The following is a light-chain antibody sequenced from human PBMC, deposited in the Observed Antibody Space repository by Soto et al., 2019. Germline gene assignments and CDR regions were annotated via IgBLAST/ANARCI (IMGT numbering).Light chain of an antibody. CDR1: SSDVGGYDY. J-gene: IGLJ2*01. Sequence: QSALTQPASVSGSPGQSIAISCTGTSSDVGGYDYVSWYQQHPGKAPKLMIYDVSKRPSGVSNRFSGSKSGNTASLTISGLQAEDEADYYCCSYAGSGWVFGGGTKLTVL. CDR3: CSYAGSGWV. CDR2: DVS. V-gene: IGLV2-23*02.